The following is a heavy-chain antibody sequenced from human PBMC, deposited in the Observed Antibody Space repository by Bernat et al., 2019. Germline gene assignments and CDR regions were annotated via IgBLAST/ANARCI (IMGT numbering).Heavy chain of an antibody. Sequence: EVQLVESGGGLVKPGGSLRLSCAASGFTFSNAWMSWVRQAPGKWREWVGRIKSKTDGGTTDYAAPVKGRFTISRDDSKNTLYLQMNSLKTEDTAVYYCTTVTFQGNYWDYWGQGTLVTVSS. CDR1: GFTFSNAW. J-gene: IGHJ4*02. CDR3: TTVTFQGNYWDY. V-gene: IGHV3-15*01. D-gene: IGHD1-14*01. CDR2: IKSKTDGGTT.